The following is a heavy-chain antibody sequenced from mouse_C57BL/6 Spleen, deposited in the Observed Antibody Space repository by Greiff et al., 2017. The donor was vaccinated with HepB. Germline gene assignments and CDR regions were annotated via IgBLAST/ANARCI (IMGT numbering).Heavy chain of an antibody. CDR1: GFNIKDDY. V-gene: IGHV14-4*01. J-gene: IGHJ4*01. CDR2: IDPENGDT. Sequence: EVQLQQSGAELVRPGASVKLSCTASGFNIKDDYMHWVKQRPEQGLEWIGWIDPENGDTEYASKFQGKATITADTSSNTAHLQLSSLTSEDTAVYYCTSGNYAMDYWGQGTSVTVSS. D-gene: IGHD1-1*02. CDR3: TSGNYAMDY.